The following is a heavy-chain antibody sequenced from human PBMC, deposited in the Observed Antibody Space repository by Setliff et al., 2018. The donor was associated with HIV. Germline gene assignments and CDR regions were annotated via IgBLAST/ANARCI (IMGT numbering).Heavy chain of an antibody. CDR3: ASRRAAMWRGLFVGFEN. CDR2: FYTSGST. D-gene: IGHD1-26*01. CDR1: GGSISSYY. Sequence: PSETLSLTCTVSGGSISSYYWSWIRQPAGKGLEWIGRFYTSGSTNYNPSLRSRVTISVDTSKNQFSLKLSSVTAADTAVYYCASRRAAMWRGLFVGFENWGQGTLVTVS. J-gene: IGHJ4*02. V-gene: IGHV4-4*07.